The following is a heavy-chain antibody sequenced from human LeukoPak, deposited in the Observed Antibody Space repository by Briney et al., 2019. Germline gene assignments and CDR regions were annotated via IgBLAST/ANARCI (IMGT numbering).Heavy chain of an antibody. Sequence: GASVKVSCKASGYTFTGYYMHWVRQAPGQGLEWMGWINPNSGGTNYAQKFQGRVTMTRDTSISTAYMELSRLRSDDTAVYYCARGSRSLLSSSWLSFDYWGQGTLVTVSS. D-gene: IGHD6-13*01. J-gene: IGHJ4*02. CDR2: INPNSGGT. V-gene: IGHV1-2*02. CDR1: GYTFTGYY. CDR3: ARGSRSLLSSSWLSFDY.